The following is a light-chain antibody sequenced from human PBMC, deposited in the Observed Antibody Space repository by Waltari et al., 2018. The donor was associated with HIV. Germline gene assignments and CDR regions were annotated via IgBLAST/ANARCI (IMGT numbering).Light chain of an antibody. CDR2: EVR. CDR3: SSYTSSSTWV. Sequence: QSALTQPASVSGSPGQSITISCTGTGSDVGGYNYVSWYQQRPGADPILLSYEVRNRPSVSSSRFSGSKSGNTASRTISGLQAEDEGDYYCSSYTSSSTWVFGGGTKLTVL. V-gene: IGLV2-14*01. CDR1: GSDVGGYNY. J-gene: IGLJ3*02.